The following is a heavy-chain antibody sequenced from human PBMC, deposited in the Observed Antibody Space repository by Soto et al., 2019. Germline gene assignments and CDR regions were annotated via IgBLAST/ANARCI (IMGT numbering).Heavy chain of an antibody. D-gene: IGHD7-27*01. J-gene: IGHJ4*02. CDR2: IYYNGNT. CDR3: TRANWYSEY. Sequence: QVQLQESGPGLVKPLETLSLTCSVSDGSISNHYWSWIRQPPGKGLEWIGYIYYNGNTNYNPSLKSRVTMSVDTSRNQISLKLTTVTAADTAVYYCTRANWYSEYWGQGTLVTVSS. CDR1: DGSISNHY. V-gene: IGHV4-59*11.